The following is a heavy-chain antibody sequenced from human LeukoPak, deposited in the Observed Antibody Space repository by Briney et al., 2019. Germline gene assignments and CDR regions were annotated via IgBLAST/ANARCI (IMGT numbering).Heavy chain of an antibody. CDR3: AKDRGNYYDSSGYYYSPLPILAGDFDY. J-gene: IGHJ4*02. Sequence: KPSETLSLTCTVSGGSISSYYWSWIRQPPGKGLEWIGYIYYSGSTNYNPSLKSRVTISVDTSQHQFSLKLSSVTAADTAVYYCAKDRGNYYDSSGYYYSPLPILAGDFDYWGQGTLVTVSS. CDR2: IYYSGST. D-gene: IGHD3-22*01. CDR1: GGSISSYY. V-gene: IGHV4-59*01.